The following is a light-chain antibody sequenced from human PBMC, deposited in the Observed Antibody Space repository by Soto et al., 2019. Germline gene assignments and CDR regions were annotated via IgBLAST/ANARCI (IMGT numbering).Light chain of an antibody. CDR3: QQCGSWPSIT. CDR2: GAS. Sequence: EIVLTQSPVTLSLSPGERATLSCRASRSVSSYLAWYQQKPGQAPRLLIYGASIRATGIPARFSGSGSGTDFTLTISSLEPEDFAVYYCQQCGSWPSITFGQGTRLEIK. CDR1: RSVSSY. J-gene: IGKJ5*01. V-gene: IGKV3-11*01.